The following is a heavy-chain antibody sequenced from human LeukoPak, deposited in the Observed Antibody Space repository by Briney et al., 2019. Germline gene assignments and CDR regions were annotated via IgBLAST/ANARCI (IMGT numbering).Heavy chain of an antibody. J-gene: IGHJ4*02. CDR3: VRGSGGDGYGYWGDY. Sequence: GRSLRLSCAASGFTFSHYGMHWVRRAPGMGLEWVAVIWFDGRKIHYPDSVKGRFTISRDNSKNTLYLQMDNLRADDTAVYYCVRGSGGDGYGYWGDYWGQGTLVTVSP. V-gene: IGHV3-33*01. CDR1: GFTFSHYG. D-gene: IGHD5-24*01. CDR2: IWFDGRKI.